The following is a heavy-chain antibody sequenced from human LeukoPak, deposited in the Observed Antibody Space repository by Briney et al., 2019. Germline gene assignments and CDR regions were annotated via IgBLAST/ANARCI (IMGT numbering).Heavy chain of an antibody. J-gene: IGHJ4*02. D-gene: IGHD2-2*01. CDR1: GFTFSNYA. CDR2: ISGGGGST. CDR3: ARDFLHSSTSRPFDY. Sequence: GGSLRLSCAASGFTFSNYAMSWVRQAPGKGLEWVSEISGGGGSTYYADFVRGRFTISRDNAKNSLYLQMDSLRAEDTAVYYCARDFLHSSTSRPFDYWGQGTLVTVSS. V-gene: IGHV3-23*01.